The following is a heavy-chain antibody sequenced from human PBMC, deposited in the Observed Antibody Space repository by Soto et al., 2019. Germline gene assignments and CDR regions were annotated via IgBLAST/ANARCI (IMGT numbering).Heavy chain of an antibody. J-gene: IGHJ4*02. CDR2: IIPIFGTA. CDR1: GGTFSSDA. Sequence: GPAVTVSCTASGGTFSSDAISRVRQAPGQVLEWMGGIIPIFGTANYAQKFQGRVTITADESTSTAYMELSSLRSEDTAVYYCAGSTHRIVGIDDWGQGTLVTFS. CDR3: AGSTHRIVGIDD. D-gene: IGHD3-16*02. V-gene: IGHV1-69*01.